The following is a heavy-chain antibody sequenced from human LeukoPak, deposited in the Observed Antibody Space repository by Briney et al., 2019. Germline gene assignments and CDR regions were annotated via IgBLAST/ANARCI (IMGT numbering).Heavy chain of an antibody. CDR2: IYYTGST. V-gene: IGHV4-59*11. CDR3: ATYGNMASYWFDP. D-gene: IGHD2/OR15-2a*01. CDR1: GGSMSDHF. Sequence: SETLSLTCSVSGGSMSDHFWSWIRQPPGKGLEWIRYIYYTGSTNYNPSLKSRVTMSVDTSKNQFSLKLYSVTAADTAVYYCATYGNMASYWFDPWGQGTLVTVSS. J-gene: IGHJ5*02.